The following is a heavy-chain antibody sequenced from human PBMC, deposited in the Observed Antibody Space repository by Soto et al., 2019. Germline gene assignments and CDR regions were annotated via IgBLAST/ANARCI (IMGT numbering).Heavy chain of an antibody. Sequence: QVQLVESGGGVVQPGRSLRLSCAASGFTFSSYGMHWVRQAPGKGLEWVAGISYDGSNKYYADSVKGRFTISRDNSKNTLYLQMNSLRAEDTAVYYCATVGTGTTSRDYYYYYMDVWGKGTTVTVSS. D-gene: IGHD1-1*01. CDR3: ATVGTGTTSRDYYYYYMDV. CDR2: ISYDGSNK. CDR1: GFTFSSYG. J-gene: IGHJ6*03. V-gene: IGHV3-30*03.